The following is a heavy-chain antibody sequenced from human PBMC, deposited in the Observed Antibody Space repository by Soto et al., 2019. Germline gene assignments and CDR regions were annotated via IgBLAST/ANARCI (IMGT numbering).Heavy chain of an antibody. CDR3: AKSVDC. V-gene: IGHV3-30*18. J-gene: IGHJ4*02. CDR2: ISNGGSDK. Sequence: GGSLRLSCAASGFTFSNYGLHWVRQAPGKGLEWVAFISNGGSDKYYANSVKGRFTISRYNSKNTLYLQLNGLRDEDTAVYFCAKSVDCWGQGTLVTVSS. CDR1: GFTFSNYG.